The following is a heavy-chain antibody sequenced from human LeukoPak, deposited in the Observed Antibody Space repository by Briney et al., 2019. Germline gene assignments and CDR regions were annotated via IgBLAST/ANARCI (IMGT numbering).Heavy chain of an antibody. D-gene: IGHD2-15*01. CDR2: IYCSGST. J-gene: IGHJ4*02. V-gene: IGHV4-39*01. CDR3: ARIAYCSGGSCYLYYFDY. CDR1: GGSISSSSYY. Sequence: PSETLSLTCTVSGGSISSSSYYWGWIRQPPGKGLEWLGSIYCSGSTYYNPSLKSRVTISVDTSKNQFSLKLSSVTAADTAVYYCARIAYCSGGSCYLYYFDYWGQGTLVTVSS.